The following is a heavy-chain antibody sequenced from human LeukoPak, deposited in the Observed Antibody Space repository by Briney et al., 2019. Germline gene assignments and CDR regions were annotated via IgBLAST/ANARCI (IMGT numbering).Heavy chain of an antibody. D-gene: IGHD2-15*01. J-gene: IGHJ5*02. CDR1: GGSISSDDYS. Sequence: TSQTLSLTCAVSGGSISSDDYSWSWIRQPPGQGLEWIAYIYHSGTTYYNPSLKSRVTISVDRSKNQFSLRLGSVTAADTAVYYCARALRCTDGSCFNWFDPWGQGTLVTVSS. V-gene: IGHV4-30-2*01. CDR3: ARALRCTDGSCFNWFDP. CDR2: IYHSGTT.